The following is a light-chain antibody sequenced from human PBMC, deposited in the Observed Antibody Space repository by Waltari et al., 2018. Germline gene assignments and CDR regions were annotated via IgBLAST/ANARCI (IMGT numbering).Light chain of an antibody. J-gene: IGKJ1*01. V-gene: IGKV1-39*01. Sequence: DLQTTQYPSSLSASIADRATITCRARQTLTTYLNWYHQRPGKAPEVLIYAVSNLQSGVPSRFSGSGSGTYFTLTISSLQPEDFGTYYCQQTYSSPWTFGRGTNVEVK. CDR1: QTLTTY. CDR2: AVS. CDR3: QQTYSSPWT.